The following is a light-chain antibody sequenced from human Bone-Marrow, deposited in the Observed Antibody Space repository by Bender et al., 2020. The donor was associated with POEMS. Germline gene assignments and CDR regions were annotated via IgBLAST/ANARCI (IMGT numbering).Light chain of an antibody. CDR3: QVWDYSSDLWV. CDR1: YIGSKT. Sequence: VLTQPPSVSVAPGQTARITCGGTYIGSKTVHWYQQKPGQAPVLVVYDDTDRPSGIPERFSGSNSGNTATLTISRVEAGDEADYYCQVWDYSSDLWVFGGGTKLTVL. J-gene: IGLJ3*02. CDR2: DDT. V-gene: IGLV3-21*02.